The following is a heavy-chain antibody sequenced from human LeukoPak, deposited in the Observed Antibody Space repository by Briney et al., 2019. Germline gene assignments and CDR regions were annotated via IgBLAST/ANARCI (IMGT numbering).Heavy chain of an antibody. J-gene: IGHJ6*04. CDR1: GDSISSYY. D-gene: IGHD2-2*01. CDR3: ARGLPGEDCSSTSCPMRMDV. CDR2: IYYSGST. V-gene: IGHV4-59*01. Sequence: SETLSLTCTVSGDSISSYYWSWIRQPPGKGLEWIGYIYYSGSTNYNSSLKSRVTISVDTSKNQFSLKLTSVTAADTAVYYCARGLPGEDCSSTSCPMRMDVWGKGTTVTISS.